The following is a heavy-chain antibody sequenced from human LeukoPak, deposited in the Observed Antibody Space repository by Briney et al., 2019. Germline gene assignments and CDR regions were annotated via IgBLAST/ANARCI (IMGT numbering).Heavy chain of an antibody. CDR3: ARGSGAVRGVIITRGYYYMDV. CDR2: IYYSGST. CDR1: GGSISSSSYY. V-gene: IGHV4-39*01. Sequence: PSETLSLTCTVSGGSISSSSYYWGWIRQPPGKGLEWIGSIYYSGSTYYNPSLKSRVTISVDTSKNQFSLKLSSVTAADTAVYYCARGSGAVRGVIITRGYYYMDVWGKGTTVTIS. D-gene: IGHD3-10*01. J-gene: IGHJ6*03.